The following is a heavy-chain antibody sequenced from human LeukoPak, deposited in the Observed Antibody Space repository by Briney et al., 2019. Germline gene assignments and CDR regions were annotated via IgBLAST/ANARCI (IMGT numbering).Heavy chain of an antibody. V-gene: IGHV1-2*02. CDR3: ASLQTTPGPDAFDI. D-gene: IGHD4-11*01. CDR2: INPNSGGT. J-gene: IGHJ3*02. Sequence: GASVMVSCKASGYTFTGYYMHWVRQAPGQGLEWMGWINPNSGGTNYAQKFQGRVTMTRDTSISTAYMELSRLRSDDTAVYYCASLQTTPGPDAFDIWGQGTMVTVSS. CDR1: GYTFTGYY.